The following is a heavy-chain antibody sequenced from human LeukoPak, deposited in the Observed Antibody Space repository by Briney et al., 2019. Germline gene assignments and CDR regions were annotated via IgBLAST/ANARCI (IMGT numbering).Heavy chain of an antibody. CDR3: ARGRNYYDSSGPGFDY. D-gene: IGHD3-22*01. V-gene: IGHV1-18*01. J-gene: IGHJ4*02. CDR1: SYTLTSYG. CDR2: ISAYNGNT. Sequence: ASVKVSCKASSYTLTSYGISWVRQASGQGLEWMGWISAYNGNTNYAQKFQGRVTMTTDTSTSTAYMELRSLRSDDTAVYYCARGRNYYDSSGPGFDYWGQGTLVTVSS.